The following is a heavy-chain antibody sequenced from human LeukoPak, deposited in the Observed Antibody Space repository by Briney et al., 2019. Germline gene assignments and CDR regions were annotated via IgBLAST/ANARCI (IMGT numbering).Heavy chain of an antibody. V-gene: IGHV4-39*07. CDR3: ARDRNFWSGSNYYYYMDV. D-gene: IGHD3-3*01. CDR2: IYYSGST. J-gene: IGHJ6*03. Sequence: SETLSLTCTVSGGSISSSSYYWGWIRQPPGKGLEWIGSIYYSGSTYYNPSLKSRVTISVDTSKNQFSLKLSSVTAADTAVYYCARDRNFWSGSNYYYYMDVWGKGTTVTVSS. CDR1: GGSISSSSYY.